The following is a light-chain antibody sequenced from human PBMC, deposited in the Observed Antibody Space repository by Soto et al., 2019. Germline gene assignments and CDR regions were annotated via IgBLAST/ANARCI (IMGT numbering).Light chain of an antibody. CDR1: QSISSW. Sequence: DIQMTQSPSTLSASVGDRVTITCRASQSISSWLGWYQQKPGKAPKLLIYKASNLESGVPSRFSGSGSGTEFTLTISSLQPDDFATYHCQQSNSFSRTFVLGTKVDIK. J-gene: IGKJ1*01. CDR2: KAS. CDR3: QQSNSFSRT. V-gene: IGKV1-5*03.